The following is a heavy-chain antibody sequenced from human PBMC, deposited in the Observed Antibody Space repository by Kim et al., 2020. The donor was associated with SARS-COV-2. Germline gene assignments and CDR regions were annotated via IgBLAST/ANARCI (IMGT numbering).Heavy chain of an antibody. CDR3: ARQGLYYDFWNWFDP. V-gene: IGHV4-59*08. D-gene: IGHD3-3*01. Sequence: PSLKSRVTISVDTSKNQFSLKLSSVTAADTAVYYCARQGLYYDFWNWFDPWGQGTLVTVSS. J-gene: IGHJ5*02.